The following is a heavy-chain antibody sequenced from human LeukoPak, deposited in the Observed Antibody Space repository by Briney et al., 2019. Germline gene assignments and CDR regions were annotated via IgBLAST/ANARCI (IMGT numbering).Heavy chain of an antibody. CDR3: ARVIEQNYYYYGMDG. CDR1: GGTFSSYA. Sequence: ASVKVSCKASGGTFSSYAISWVRQAPGQGLEWMGGIIPIFGTANYAQKFQGRVTITADESTSTAYMELSSLRSEDTAVYYCARVIEQNYYYYGMDGWGQGTTVTVSS. D-gene: IGHD3-16*02. CDR2: IIPIFGTA. J-gene: IGHJ6*02. V-gene: IGHV1-69*13.